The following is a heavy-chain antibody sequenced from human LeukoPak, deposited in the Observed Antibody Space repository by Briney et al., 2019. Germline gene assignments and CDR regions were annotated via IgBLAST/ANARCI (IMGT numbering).Heavy chain of an antibody. J-gene: IGHJ6*02. CDR3: ARGGGLDV. Sequence: WGSLRLSCAASGLTFSSDWMNWARQAPGKGLEWVASINHNGNANYYVDSVKGRFTISRDNAKNSLYLQMSNLRAEDTAVYFCARGGGLDVWGQGATVTVSS. V-gene: IGHV3-7*03. D-gene: IGHD3-16*01. CDR2: INHNGNAN. CDR1: GLTFSSDW.